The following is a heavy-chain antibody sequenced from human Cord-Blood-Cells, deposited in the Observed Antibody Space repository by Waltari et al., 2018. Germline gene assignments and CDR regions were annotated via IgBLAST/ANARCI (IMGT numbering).Heavy chain of an antibody. Sequence: QLQLQESGPGLVKPSETLSLTCTVSGGSISSSSSYWGWIRQPPGKGLEWIGSIYYSGSTYYNPSLKSRVTISVDTSKNQFSLKLSSVTAADTAVYYCARGYEGGWYSHYYYYYMDVWGKGTTVTVSS. V-gene: IGHV4-39*07. CDR2: IYYSGST. J-gene: IGHJ6*03. D-gene: IGHD6-19*01. CDR1: GGSISSSSSY. CDR3: ARGYEGGWYSHYYYYYMDV.